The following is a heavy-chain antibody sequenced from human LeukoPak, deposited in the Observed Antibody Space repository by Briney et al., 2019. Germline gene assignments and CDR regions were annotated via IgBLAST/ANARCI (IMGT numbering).Heavy chain of an antibody. CDR3: ARHYSSDPFDY. CDR2: IDYSGST. Sequence: SETLSLTCSVSGASINSYYWSWIRQPPGKGLEWIGYIDYSGSTNYSPSLKSRVTISADTSKNQFSLKLTSLTAADTALYFCARHYSSDPFDYWGQGTLVTVSS. J-gene: IGHJ4*02. V-gene: IGHV4-59*08. CDR1: GASINSYY. D-gene: IGHD2-21*01.